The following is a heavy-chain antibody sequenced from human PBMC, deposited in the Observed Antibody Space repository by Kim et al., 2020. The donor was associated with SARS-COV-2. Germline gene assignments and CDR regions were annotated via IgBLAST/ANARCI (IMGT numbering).Heavy chain of an antibody. CDR2: IYSGGST. CDR1: GFTASSNY. V-gene: IGHV3-53*01. CDR3: VRQDYYGSGSYMSYYYGMDV. D-gene: IGHD3-10*01. J-gene: IGHJ6*02. Sequence: GGSLRLSCAASGFTASSNYMSWVRQAPGKGLEWVSVIYSGGSTYYADSVKGRFTISRDNSKNTLYLQMNSLRAEDTAVYYCVRQDYYGSGSYMSYYYGMDVWGQGTTVTVSS.